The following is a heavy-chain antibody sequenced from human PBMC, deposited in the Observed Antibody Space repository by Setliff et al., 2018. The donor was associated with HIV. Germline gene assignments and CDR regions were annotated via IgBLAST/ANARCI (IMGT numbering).Heavy chain of an antibody. J-gene: IGHJ4*02. CDR1: GLTFSNAW. D-gene: IGHD5-18*01. CDR3: AVTSMASSFDY. CDR2: IRNKGNSYAT. Sequence: PGGSLRLSCAASGLTFSNAWMNWVRQAPGKGLEWVGRIRNKGNSYATTYAASVKGRFTISRDDSKNTAFLQMNSLKTEDTAVYYCAVTSMASSFDYWGQGALVTVSS. V-gene: IGHV3-73*01.